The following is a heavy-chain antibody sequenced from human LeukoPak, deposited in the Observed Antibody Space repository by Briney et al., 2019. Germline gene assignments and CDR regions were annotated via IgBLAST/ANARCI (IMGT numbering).Heavy chain of an antibody. J-gene: IGHJ6*03. Sequence: GGSLRLSCAASGFTFSSYSMNWVRQAPGKGLEWVSYISSSGSTIYYADSVKGRFTISRDNAKNSLYLQMNSLGAEDTAVYYCARGGSGSYYYYYYYMDVWGKGTTVTVSS. CDR2: ISSSGSTI. CDR1: GFTFSSYS. V-gene: IGHV3-48*04. D-gene: IGHD3-10*01. CDR3: ARGGSGSYYYYYYYMDV.